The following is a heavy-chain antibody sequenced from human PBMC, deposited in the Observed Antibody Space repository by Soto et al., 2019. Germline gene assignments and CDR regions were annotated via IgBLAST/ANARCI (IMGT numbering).Heavy chain of an antibody. J-gene: IGHJ6*02. V-gene: IGHV2-5*02. D-gene: IGHD4-17*01. CDR3: VRDYGDRPKYHVGIGV. CDR2: IYLDDDK. Sequence: SGPTLVNPTQTLTPTCTLSGFSLNTCGVGVGWIRQPPRKALECLALIYLDDDKRYSPSLKNRHTITKDTSNNHVGLTMTKKATVDTATYFCVRDYGDRPKYHVGIGVWGRGSTV. CDR1: GFSLNTCGVG.